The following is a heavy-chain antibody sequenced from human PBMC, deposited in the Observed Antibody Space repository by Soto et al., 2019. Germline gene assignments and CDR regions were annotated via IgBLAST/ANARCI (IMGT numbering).Heavy chain of an antibody. CDR1: GFTFSTYW. CDR2: LDQDGSER. D-gene: IGHD3-16*01. Sequence: EVQLVESGGGLVQPGGSLRLSCAASGFTFSTYWMTWVRRPPGKGLEWVANLDQDGSERYYVDSVRGRFTISRDNAKNSPYLQMNSLRAEDTAVYYCVCGGNFFVYWGQETLVTVSP. V-gene: IGHV3-7*01. J-gene: IGHJ4*02. CDR3: VCGGNFFVY.